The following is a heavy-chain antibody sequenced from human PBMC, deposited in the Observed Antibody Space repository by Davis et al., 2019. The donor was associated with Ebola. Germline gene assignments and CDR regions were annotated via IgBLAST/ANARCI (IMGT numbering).Heavy chain of an antibody. D-gene: IGHD3-22*01. J-gene: IGHJ3*01. CDR1: GFIVRGNH. CDR2: IYSDGCT. V-gene: IGHV3-53*01. Sequence: GGSLRLSCAVSGFIVRGNHMTWVRQPPGKGLEWVSVIYSDGCTYYADSVKGRFTISRDNSKNMLYLQMNNIRARDTAVYYSASLHYYESNNRAFDLWGQGTTVTVSS. CDR3: ASLHYYESNNRAFDL.